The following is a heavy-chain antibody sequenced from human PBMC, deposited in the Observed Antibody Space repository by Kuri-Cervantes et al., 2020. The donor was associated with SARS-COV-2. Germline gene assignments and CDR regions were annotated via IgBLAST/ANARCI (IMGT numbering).Heavy chain of an antibody. J-gene: IGHJ4*02. CDR1: GFTFTNHA. V-gene: IGHV3-23*03. CDR3: VSGEDTSTPDFDH. Sequence: GGSLRLSCTASGFTFTNHAMSWVRQAPGKGREWVSVIPSGGNSYYPISVRGRFTISRDNSKNTVYLEMNTLRAEDTARYYCVSGEDTSTPDFDHWGLGTLVTVSS. D-gene: IGHD3-10*02. CDR2: IPSGGNS.